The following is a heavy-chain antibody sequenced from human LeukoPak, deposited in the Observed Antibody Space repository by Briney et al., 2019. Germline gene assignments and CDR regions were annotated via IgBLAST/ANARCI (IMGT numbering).Heavy chain of an antibody. J-gene: IGHJ4*02. D-gene: IGHD3-22*01. CDR2: IYYSGST. CDR1: GGSVSSGSYY. Sequence: PSETLSLTCTVSGGSVSSGSYYWSWIRQPPGKGVEWIGYIYYSGSTNYNPSLKSRVTISVDTSKNQFSLKLSSVTAADTAVYYCARDDSRGSFDYWGQGTLVTVPS. CDR3: ARDDSRGSFDY. V-gene: IGHV4-61*01.